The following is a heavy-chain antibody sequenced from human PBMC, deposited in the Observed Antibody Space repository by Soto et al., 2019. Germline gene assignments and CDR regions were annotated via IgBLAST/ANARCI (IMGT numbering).Heavy chain of an antibody. Sequence: EVQLLESGGGLVQPGGSLRLSCAASGFTFSSYAMSWVRQAPGKGLEWVSAISGSGGSTYYADSVKGRFTISRDNSKNTLYLQMNSLRAEDTAVYYCASSITMVRGEAGRYWGQGTLVTVSS. J-gene: IGHJ4*02. CDR1: GFTFSSYA. V-gene: IGHV3-23*01. CDR2: ISGSGGST. D-gene: IGHD3-10*01. CDR3: ASSITMVRGEAGRY.